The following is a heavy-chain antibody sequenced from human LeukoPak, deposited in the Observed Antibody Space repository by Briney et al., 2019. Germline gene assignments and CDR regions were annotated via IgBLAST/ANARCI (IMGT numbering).Heavy chain of an antibody. CDR2: ISRTGDST. CDR3: ARDRYGSSLEY. V-gene: IGHV3-23*01. Sequence: GGSLRLSCAASGFSFSTYAMIWVRQTPGKGLEWVSHISRTGDSTIYGDAVKGRFTISRDNSKNVLNLQMNSLRAEDTAVYYCARDRYGSSLEYWGQGTLVTVSS. J-gene: IGHJ4*02. D-gene: IGHD4-17*01. CDR1: GFSFSTYA.